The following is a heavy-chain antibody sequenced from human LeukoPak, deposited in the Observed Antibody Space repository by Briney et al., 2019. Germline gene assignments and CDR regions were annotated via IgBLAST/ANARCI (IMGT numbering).Heavy chain of an antibody. D-gene: IGHD6-13*01. V-gene: IGHV4-34*01. CDR3: ARELYPAAGTDY. CDR2: INHSGSI. J-gene: IGHJ4*02. Sequence: SETLSLTCAVYGGSFSGYYWSWIRQPPGKGLEWIGEINHSGSINYNPSLKSRVTISVDTSKNQFSLKLSSVTAADTAVYYCARELYPAAGTDYWGQGTLVTVSS. CDR1: GGSFSGYY.